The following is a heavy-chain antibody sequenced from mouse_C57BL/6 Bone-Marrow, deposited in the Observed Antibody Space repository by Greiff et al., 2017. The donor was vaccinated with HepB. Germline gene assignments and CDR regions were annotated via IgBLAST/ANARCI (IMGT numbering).Heavy chain of an antibody. CDR1: GYTFTSYG. Sequence: QVQLQQSGAELARPGASVKLSCKASGYTFTSYGISWVKQRTGQGLEWIGEIYPRSGNTYYNEKFKGKATLTADKSSSTAYMELRSLTSEDSAVYFCASEVECAYWGQGTLVTVSA. V-gene: IGHV1-81*01. D-gene: IGHD1-1*01. J-gene: IGHJ3*01. CDR2: IYPRSGNT. CDR3: ASEVECAY.